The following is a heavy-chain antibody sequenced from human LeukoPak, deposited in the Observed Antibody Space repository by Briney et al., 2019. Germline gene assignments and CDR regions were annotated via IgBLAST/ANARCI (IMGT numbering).Heavy chain of an antibody. CDR3: ARVGGSWYLRLGS. V-gene: IGHV1-2*02. CDR2: INPNTGGT. Sequence: ASVKLSCTASGFTFTSYDMHWVRQAPGQGLEWMGWINPNTGGTDYAQKFQGRVTMTRDTSISTVYMELSSLRSDDTAMYYCARVGGSWYLRLGSWGQGTLVTVSS. J-gene: IGHJ4*02. D-gene: IGHD6-13*01. CDR1: GFTFTSYD.